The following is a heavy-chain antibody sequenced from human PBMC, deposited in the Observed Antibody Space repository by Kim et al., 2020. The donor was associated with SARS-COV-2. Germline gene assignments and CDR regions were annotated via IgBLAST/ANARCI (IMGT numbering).Heavy chain of an antibody. CDR3: AREVMVRGEAYYYGMDV. V-gene: IGHV1-46*01. CDR1: GYTFTSYY. Sequence: ASVKVSCKASGYTFTSYYMHWVRQAPGQGLEWMGIINPSGGSTSYAQKFQGRVTMTRDTSTSTVYMELSSLRSEDTAVYYCAREVMVRGEAYYYGMDVWGQGTTVTVSS. J-gene: IGHJ6*02. D-gene: IGHD3-10*01. CDR2: INPSGGST.